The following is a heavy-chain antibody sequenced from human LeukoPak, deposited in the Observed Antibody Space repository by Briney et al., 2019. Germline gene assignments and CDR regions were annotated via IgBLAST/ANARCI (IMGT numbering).Heavy chain of an antibody. CDR2: IKRKVDGGTT. CDR3: VTDYDSSGLRFDY. Sequence: GGSLRLSCAASGLTFSNAWMSWVRQAPGKGLEWVGRIKRKVDGGTTDYAAPVKGRLSISRDDSGNMLYLEMHGLKTEDTALYYCVTDYDSSGLRFDYWGQGTVVTVSS. CDR1: GLTFSNAW. J-gene: IGHJ4*02. D-gene: IGHD3-22*01. V-gene: IGHV3-15*01.